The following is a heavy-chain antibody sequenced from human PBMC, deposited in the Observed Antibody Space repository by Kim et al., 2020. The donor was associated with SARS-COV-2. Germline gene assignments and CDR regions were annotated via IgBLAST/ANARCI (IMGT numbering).Heavy chain of an antibody. D-gene: IGHD6-19*01. CDR2: ST. V-gene: IGHV4-59*01. CDR3: ARYSSGWFFDY. J-gene: IGHJ4*02. Sequence: STHYNPSLKSRVTISVDTSKNQFSLTLSSVTAADTAVYYCARYSSGWFFDYWGQGTLVTVSS.